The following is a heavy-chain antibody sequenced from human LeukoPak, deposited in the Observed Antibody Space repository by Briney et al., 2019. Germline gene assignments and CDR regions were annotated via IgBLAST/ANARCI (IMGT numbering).Heavy chain of an antibody. D-gene: IGHD1-26*01. CDR2: IYYSGST. CDR1: GGSISSYY. Sequence: SETLSLTCTVSGGSISSYYWSWIRQPPGKGLGWIGYIYYSGSTNYNPSLKSRVTISVDTSKNQFSLKLSSVTAADTAVYYCARRGDYSGFDYWGQGTLVTVSS. J-gene: IGHJ4*02. V-gene: IGHV4-59*08. CDR3: ARRGDYSGFDY.